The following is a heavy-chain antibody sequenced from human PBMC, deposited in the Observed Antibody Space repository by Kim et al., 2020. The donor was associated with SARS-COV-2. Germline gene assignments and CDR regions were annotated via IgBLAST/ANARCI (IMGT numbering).Heavy chain of an antibody. CDR1: GFTFSSYA. Sequence: GGSLRLSCAASGFTFSSYAMHWVRQAPGKGLEWVAVISYDGSNKYYADSVKGRFTISRDNSKNTLYLQMNSLRAEDTAVYYCARGIVGATVDYFDYWGQG. V-gene: IGHV3-30*04. D-gene: IGHD1-26*01. CDR2: ISYDGSNK. CDR3: ARGIVGATVDYFDY. J-gene: IGHJ4*02.